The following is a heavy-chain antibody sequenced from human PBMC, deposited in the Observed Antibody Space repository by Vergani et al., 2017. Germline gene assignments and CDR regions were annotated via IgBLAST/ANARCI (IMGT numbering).Heavy chain of an antibody. CDR2: INPSCGST. J-gene: IGHJ5*02. CDR3: ARGCGSTSCYKRGEYWFDP. D-gene: IGHD2-2*02. V-gene: IGHV1-46*01. CDR1: GYTFTSYY. Sequence: QVQLVQSGAEVKKPGASVKVSCQASGYTFTSYYIHWVRQAPGQGLEWMGIINPSCGSTNYAQKFQGRVTMTRDTSTSTVFMELSSLRSEDTAVYYCARGCGSTSCYKRGEYWFDPWGQGTLVTVSS.